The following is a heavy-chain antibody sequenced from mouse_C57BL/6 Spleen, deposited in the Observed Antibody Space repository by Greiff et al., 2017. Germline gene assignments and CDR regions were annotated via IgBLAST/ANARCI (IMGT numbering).Heavy chain of an antibody. CDR1: GYSITSGYY. V-gene: IGHV3-6*01. D-gene: IGHD1-1*01. CDR3: AREGDYYGSYWYFDV. J-gene: IGHJ1*03. CDR2: ISYDGSN. Sequence: EVQLVESGPGLVKPSQSLSLTCSVTGYSITSGYYWNWIRQFPGNKLEWMGYISYDGSNNYNPSLKNRISITRDTSKNQFFLKLNSVTTEDTATYYCAREGDYYGSYWYFDVWGTGTTVTVSS.